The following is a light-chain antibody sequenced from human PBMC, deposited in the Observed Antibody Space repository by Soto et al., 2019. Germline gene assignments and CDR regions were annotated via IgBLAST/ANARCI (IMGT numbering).Light chain of an antibody. J-gene: IGLJ1*01. CDR1: SSDVGGYNY. CDR2: DVS. CDR3: CSYAGSYNYV. V-gene: IGLV2-11*01. Sequence: QSVRSHPRSVSWSPGHAVTISCTGTSSDVGGYNYVSWYQQHPGKAPKLMIYDVSKRPSGVPDRFSGSKSGNTASLTISGLQAEDEADYYCCSYAGSYNYVFGTGTKVTVL.